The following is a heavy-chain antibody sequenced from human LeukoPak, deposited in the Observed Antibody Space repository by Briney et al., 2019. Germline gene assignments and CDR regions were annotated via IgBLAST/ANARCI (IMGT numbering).Heavy chain of an antibody. Sequence: SETLSLTCTVSGGSISSYYWSWIRQPPGKGLEWIGYIYYSGSTNYNPSLKSRVTISVDTSKNQFSLKLSSVTAADTAVYYCTRLYCGGDCFAGYFDYWGQGTLVTVSS. CDR2: IYYSGST. D-gene: IGHD2-21*02. CDR1: GGSISSYY. V-gene: IGHV4-59*01. J-gene: IGHJ4*02. CDR3: TRLYCGGDCFAGYFDY.